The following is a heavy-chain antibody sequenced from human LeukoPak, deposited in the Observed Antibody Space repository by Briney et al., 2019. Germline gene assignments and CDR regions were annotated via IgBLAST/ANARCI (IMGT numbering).Heavy chain of an antibody. Sequence: GGSLRLSCAASGFTFSDYVMHWVRQAPGKELEYVSGISFNGDNTYYANSLKGRFTISRDNSKNTLYLQMDSLRAEDMAVYYCARSTGYCSGGSCYSDYWGQGTLVTVSA. D-gene: IGHD2-15*01. CDR1: GFTFSDYV. CDR2: ISFNGDNT. V-gene: IGHV3-64*01. J-gene: IGHJ4*02. CDR3: ARSTGYCSGGSCYSDY.